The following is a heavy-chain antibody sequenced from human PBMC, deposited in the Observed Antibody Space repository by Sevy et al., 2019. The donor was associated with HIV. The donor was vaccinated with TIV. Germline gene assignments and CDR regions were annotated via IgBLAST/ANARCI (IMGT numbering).Heavy chain of an antibody. CDR1: GFVFEDFA. D-gene: IGHD2-15*01. V-gene: IGHV3-9*01. J-gene: IGHJ5*02. Sequence: GGSLRLSCVGSGFVFEDFAVHWVRRSPGKGLEWVSGITGNGQKKFYEGSVKGRFSISRDNARKSLYLQMNKMNFDDTAFYYCLRDMSPTLGTGNNWFDLWGQGTLVTVSS. CDR3: LRDMSPTLGTGNNWFDL. CDR2: ITGNGQKK.